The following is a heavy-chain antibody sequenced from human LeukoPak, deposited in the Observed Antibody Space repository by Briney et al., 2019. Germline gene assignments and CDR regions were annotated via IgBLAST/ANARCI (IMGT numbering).Heavy chain of an antibody. J-gene: IGHJ4*02. D-gene: IGHD2-15*01. Sequence: GGSLRLSCAASGFTFSGYPIHWVRQAPGKGLEWVAVISYDGSNKYYADSVKGRFTISRDNSKNTLYLQMNSLRAEDTAVYYCARDRGCSGGSCSRVFDYWGQGTLVTVSS. CDR1: GFTFSGYP. CDR3: ARDRGCSGGSCSRVFDY. CDR2: ISYDGSNK. V-gene: IGHV3-30-3*01.